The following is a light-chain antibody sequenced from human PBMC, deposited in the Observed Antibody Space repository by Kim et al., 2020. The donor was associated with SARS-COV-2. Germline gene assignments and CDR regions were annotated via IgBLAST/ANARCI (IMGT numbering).Light chain of an antibody. CDR2: QDT. CDR3: QAWDISTAVV. J-gene: IGLJ2*01. V-gene: IGLV3-1*01. Sequence: SYELTQPPSVSVSPGQTASITCSGDKLGDKYVCWYQQKPGQSPVLVIYQDTKRPSGIPERFSGSNSGNTATLTIGGTQAMDEADYSCQAWDISTAVVFGGGTQLTVL. CDR1: KLGDKY.